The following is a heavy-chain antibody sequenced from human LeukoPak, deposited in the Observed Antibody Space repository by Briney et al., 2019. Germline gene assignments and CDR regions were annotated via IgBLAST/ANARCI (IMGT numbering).Heavy chain of an antibody. V-gene: IGHV4-31*03. J-gene: IGHJ6*03. CDR3: ARGTGSLSGGMGV. Sequence: SETLSLTCTVSGASMSSGGCYWTWIRQHPGKGLEWIGSVYSSGTTYYNPSLKSRVAISVDTSENQFSPKVSPVTAADTAEYYCARGTGSLSGGMGVWGKGTTVTVSS. CDR2: VYSSGTT. CDR1: GASMSSGGCY. D-gene: IGHD7-27*01.